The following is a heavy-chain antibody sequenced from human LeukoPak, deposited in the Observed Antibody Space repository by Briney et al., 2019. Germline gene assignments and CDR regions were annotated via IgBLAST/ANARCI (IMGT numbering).Heavy chain of an antibody. CDR1: GGSISSGDYY. CDR3: VHVLAGGFDP. D-gene: IGHD2-8*02. Sequence: SETLSLTCTVSGGSISSGDYYWNWIRQPPGKGLEWIGYIFYSVSTHYNPSLKSRFTISLDTSKNQFSLSLSPVTAADTAVYYCVHVLAGGFDPWGQGTLVTVSS. V-gene: IGHV4-30-4*08. J-gene: IGHJ5*02. CDR2: IFYSVST.